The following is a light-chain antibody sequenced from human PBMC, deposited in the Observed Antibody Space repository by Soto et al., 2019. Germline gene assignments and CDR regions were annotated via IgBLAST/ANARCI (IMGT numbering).Light chain of an antibody. CDR1: QSVSSSY. CDR3: QQYDSYRT. V-gene: IGKV3-20*01. J-gene: IGKJ1*01. Sequence: EIVLTQSPGTLSLSQGERATLSCRASQSVSSSYLAWYQQKPGQAPRLLIYGASKRATGFPARFSGSGSGTEFTLAISSLQPDDFATYYCQQYDSYRTFGQGTKVDIK. CDR2: GAS.